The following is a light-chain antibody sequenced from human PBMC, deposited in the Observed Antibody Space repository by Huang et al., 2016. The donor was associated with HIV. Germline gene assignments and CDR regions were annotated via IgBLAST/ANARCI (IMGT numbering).Light chain of an antibody. V-gene: IGKV1-39*01. J-gene: IGKJ1*01. CDR3: QQSYNTPT. CDR2: GAS. CDR1: QRINSY. Sequence: DIQMTQSPSSLSASVGDRVTITCRASQRINSYLNWYQQKPGKAPNLRIYGASSLQSGVPSRSSGSGSGTDFTLTISSLQPEDFATYYCQQSYNTPTFGHGTKVEI.